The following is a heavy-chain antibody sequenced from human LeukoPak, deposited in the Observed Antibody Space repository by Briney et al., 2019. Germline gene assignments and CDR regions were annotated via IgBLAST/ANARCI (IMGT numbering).Heavy chain of an antibody. CDR1: GFTFSSYW. CDR3: ARVRSGYDWGRSPHDAFDI. D-gene: IGHD5-12*01. CDR2: INQDGSEK. V-gene: IGHV3-7*01. Sequence: GGSLRLSCAASGFTFSSYWMSWVRQAPGKGLEWVPNINQDGSEKYYVDSVKGRFTISRDNAKNSLYLQMNSLRAEDTAVYYCARVRSGYDWGRSPHDAFDIWGQGTMVTVSS. J-gene: IGHJ3*02.